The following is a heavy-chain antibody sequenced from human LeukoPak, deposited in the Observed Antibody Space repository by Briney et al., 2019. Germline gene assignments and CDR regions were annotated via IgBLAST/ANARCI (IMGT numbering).Heavy chain of an antibody. D-gene: IGHD3-16*02. J-gene: IGHJ4*02. CDR3: ARGPIRLGELSLLIFDY. V-gene: IGHV4-34*01. Sequence: PSETLSLTCAVYGGSFSGYYWSWIRQPPGKGLEWIGEINHSGSTNYNPSLKSRVTISVDTSKNQFSLKLSSVTAADTAVYYCARGPIRLGELSLLIFDYWGQGTLVTVSS. CDR2: INHSGST. CDR1: GGSFSGYY.